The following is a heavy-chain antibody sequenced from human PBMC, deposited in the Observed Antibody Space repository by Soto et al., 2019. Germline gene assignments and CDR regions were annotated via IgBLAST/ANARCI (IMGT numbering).Heavy chain of an antibody. Sequence: GGSLRLSCAASGFTFNSYGMQWVRQAPGKGLEWVAVISHDGSIKYYVDSVKGRFTISRDNSKRTLYLQMNSLRAEDTAVYYCVKDKNQGLGPYYFDYWGLGTLVTVSS. V-gene: IGHV3-30*18. CDR1: GFTFNSYG. CDR3: VKDKNQGLGPYYFDY. J-gene: IGHJ4*02. CDR2: ISHDGSIK.